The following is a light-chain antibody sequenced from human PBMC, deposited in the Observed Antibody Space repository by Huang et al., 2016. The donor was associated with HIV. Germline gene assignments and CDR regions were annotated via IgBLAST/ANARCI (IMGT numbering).Light chain of an antibody. J-gene: IGKJ2*03. CDR2: RAS. CDR1: QSVNNNY. CDR3: QQFGSSPPYS. V-gene: IGKV3-20*01. Sequence: EILLTQSPDTLSLSPGERATLSCRASQSVNNNYLAWYQQKPGQDPRRLIYRASTRATGIPDRFSGSGSGTDFTLTISRLEPDDFAVYYCQQFGSSPPYSFGQGTKLEIK.